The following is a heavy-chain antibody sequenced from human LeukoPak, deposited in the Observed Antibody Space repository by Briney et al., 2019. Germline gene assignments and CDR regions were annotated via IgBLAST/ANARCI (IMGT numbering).Heavy chain of an antibody. V-gene: IGHV4-34*01. D-gene: IGHD6-19*01. CDR2: INHSGST. CDR1: GGSFSGYY. J-gene: IGHJ4*02. Sequence: SETLSLTCAVYGGSFSGYYWSWIRQPPGKGLEWIGEINHSGSTNYNPSLKSRVTISVDTSKNQFSLKLSSVTAADTAVYYCARYGPREYSSGWYIGSYFDYWGQGTLVTVSS. CDR3: ARYGPREYSSGWYIGSYFDY.